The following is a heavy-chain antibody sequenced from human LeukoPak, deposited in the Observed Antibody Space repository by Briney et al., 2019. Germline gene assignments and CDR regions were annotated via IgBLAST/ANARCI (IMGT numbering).Heavy chain of an antibody. D-gene: IGHD2-21*02. CDR2: IYYSGST. V-gene: IGHV4-39*07. Sequence: SETLSLTCTVSGGSISSSSYYWGWIRQPPGRGLEWIGSIYYSGSTYYNPSLKSRVNMSADTSMNQFSLKLNSVTAADTAVYYCARVTDPRYNWFDPWGQGTLVTVSS. J-gene: IGHJ5*02. CDR3: ARVTDPRYNWFDP. CDR1: GGSISSSSYY.